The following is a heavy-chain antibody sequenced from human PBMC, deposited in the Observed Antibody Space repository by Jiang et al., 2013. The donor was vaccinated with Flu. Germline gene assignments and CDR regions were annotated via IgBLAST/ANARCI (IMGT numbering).Heavy chain of an antibody. V-gene: IGHV3-48*03. D-gene: IGHD6-13*01. Sequence: VQLVESGGGLVQPGGSLRLSCAASGFTFSSYEMNWVRQAPGKGLEWVSYISSSGSTIYYADSVKGRFTISRDNAKNSLYLQMNSLRAEDTAVYYCARDLYSSSWYFPYYYYYYGMGVWGKGTTVTV. J-gene: IGHJ6*04. CDR3: ARDLYSSSWYFPYYYYYYGMGV. CDR2: ISSSGSTI. CDR1: GFTFSSYE.